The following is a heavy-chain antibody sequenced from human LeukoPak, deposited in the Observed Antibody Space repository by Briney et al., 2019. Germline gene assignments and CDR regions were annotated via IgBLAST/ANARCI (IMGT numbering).Heavy chain of an antibody. CDR1: GFTFSDHY. CDR3: ARDSYCSGGTCYFHFDY. J-gene: IGHJ4*02. V-gene: IGHV3-72*01. CDR2: TRNKPNNYTT. D-gene: IGHD2-15*01. Sequence: PGGSLRRSCAASGFTFSDHYMDWVRQAPGQGLEWVGRTRNKPNNYTTEYAASVKGRFTISRDDSKNSLYLQMNSLKTEDTAVYYCARDSYCSGGTCYFHFDYWGQGTLVTVSS.